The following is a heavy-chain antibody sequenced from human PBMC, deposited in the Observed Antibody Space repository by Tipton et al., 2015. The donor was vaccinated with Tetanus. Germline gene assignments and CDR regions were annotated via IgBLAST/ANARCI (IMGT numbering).Heavy chain of an antibody. CDR2: IYYSGST. J-gene: IGHJ4*02. V-gene: IGHV4-39*01. CDR3: ARRQTYCTNGFCPFEN. D-gene: IGHD2-8*01. Sequence: TLSLTCTVSGGSISSSSFYWGWIRQPPGKELEWIGSIYYSGSTYYNPSLTSRVTISVDTSKNQFSLRLSSVAAADTAVYYCARRQTYCTNGFCPFENWGQGTLVTVSS. CDR1: GGSISSSSFY.